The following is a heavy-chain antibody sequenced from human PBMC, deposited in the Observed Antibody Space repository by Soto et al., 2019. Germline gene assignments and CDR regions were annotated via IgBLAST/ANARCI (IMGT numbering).Heavy chain of an antibody. D-gene: IGHD2-8*01. CDR2: INSDGTNT. CDR1: GFTLSNYW. Sequence: EVQLVESGGDLVQPGGSLRLSCEASGFTLSNYWIHWVRQAPGKGLVWVSRINSDGTNTRYADSVRGRFAISRDNAKNTVYLQMNSLRAEDTAVYYCARDLIAKDAFDIWGQGTMVTFSS. V-gene: IGHV3-74*01. CDR3: ARDLIAKDAFDI. J-gene: IGHJ3*02.